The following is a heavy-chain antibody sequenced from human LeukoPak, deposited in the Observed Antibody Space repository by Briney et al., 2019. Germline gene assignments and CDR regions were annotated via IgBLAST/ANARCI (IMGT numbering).Heavy chain of an antibody. CDR2: IYSSGST. CDR3: ARSYYYGSGTN. V-gene: IGHV3-53*01. Sequence: PGGSLRLSRAASGFAVSSVSMTWVRQAPGKGLEWVSVIYSSGSTYYADPVKGRFTISRDNSKNTLYLQMNSLRAEDTAVYYCARSYYYGSGTNWGQGTLVTVSS. D-gene: IGHD3-10*01. CDR1: GFAVSSVS. J-gene: IGHJ4*02.